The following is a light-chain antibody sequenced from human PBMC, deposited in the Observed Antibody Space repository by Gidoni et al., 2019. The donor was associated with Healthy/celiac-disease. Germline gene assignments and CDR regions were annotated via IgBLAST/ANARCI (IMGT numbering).Light chain of an antibody. CDR3: QNYNSAPLT. CDR1: QGSSNY. CDR2: AAS. Sequence: EIQMAQSQSSLSAAVGDRVNITGQASQGSSNYVAWYQQKPGEVPQLLYHAASTLQSGVPPRFSGSGSGAYVPLTISSLQPEDVATYYCQNYNSAPLTFGGGTKVEIK. J-gene: IGKJ4*01. V-gene: IGKV1-27*01.